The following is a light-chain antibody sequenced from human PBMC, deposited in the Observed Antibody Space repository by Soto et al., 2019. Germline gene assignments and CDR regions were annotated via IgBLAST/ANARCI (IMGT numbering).Light chain of an antibody. V-gene: IGKV1-9*01. CDR3: QKLNSFSFD. CDR2: AAS. Sequence: DIQLTQSPSFLSAAVVDRVTISWRASQGISSNLAWYQQKPGKAPKLLIYAASTLQSGVPSRFSGSGSGTGFTLTISSLQPEDLATYYCQKLNSFSFDFGGGTKVDIK. J-gene: IGKJ4*01. CDR1: QGISSN.